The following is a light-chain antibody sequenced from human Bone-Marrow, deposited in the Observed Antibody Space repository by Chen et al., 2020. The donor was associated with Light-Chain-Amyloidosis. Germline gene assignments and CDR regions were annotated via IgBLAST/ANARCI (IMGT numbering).Light chain of an antibody. CDR3: SSYTSSSGWV. CDR1: SSDVGGYNY. J-gene: IGLJ3*02. V-gene: IGLV2-14*01. Sequence: QSALTQPASVSGSPGQSITISCTGTSSDVGGYNYVSWYQQHPGKAPKLMIYEVSNRPSGVSNRFSGSKSGNTASLTISGLQAEDEADYYCSSYTSSSGWVFGGVTKLTVL. CDR2: EVS.